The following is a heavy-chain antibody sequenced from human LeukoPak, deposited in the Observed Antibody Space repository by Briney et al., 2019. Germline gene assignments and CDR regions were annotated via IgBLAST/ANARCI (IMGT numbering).Heavy chain of an antibody. Sequence: PSETLCLICTVSVGSISSSSYYWGSVRQPPGKGLEWNGCIYYSGRTYYNPSLKSHVTISVDNPKNQFSLKVSAVTATDTAVYFCARSFNQYYYDSSGYTRKATPSDAFDIWGQGTMVTVSS. D-gene: IGHD3-22*01. J-gene: IGHJ3*02. CDR1: VGSISSSSYY. CDR3: ARSFNQYYYDSSGYTRKATPSDAFDI. CDR2: IYYSGRT. V-gene: IGHV4-39*07.